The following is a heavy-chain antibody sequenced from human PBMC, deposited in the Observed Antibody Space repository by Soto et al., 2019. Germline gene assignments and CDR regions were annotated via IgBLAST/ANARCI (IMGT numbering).Heavy chain of an antibody. J-gene: IGHJ6*03. V-gene: IGHV1-18*01. Sequence: QVQLVQSGAEVKKPGASVKVSCKASGYTFTSYSISWVRQAPGQGLEWVGWIAVYNGNTNYAQKLQGRVTMTTDTSTSTAYMELRSLRSDDTAVYYCARVYDYYYYMDVWGKGTTVTVSS. CDR2: IAVYNGNT. CDR1: GYTFTSYS. CDR3: ARVYDYYYYMDV.